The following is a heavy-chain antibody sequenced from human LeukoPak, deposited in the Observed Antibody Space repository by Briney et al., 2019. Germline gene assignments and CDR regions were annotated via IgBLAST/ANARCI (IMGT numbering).Heavy chain of an antibody. V-gene: IGHV4-59*08. CDR3: ARRSRSGSHFDI. CDR1: GGSISSFY. CDR2: IYYSGST. Sequence: SETLSLTRTVSGGSISSFYWRWVRQPPGQGLEWIGYIYYSGSTNYNPSLKSRVTISVDTSKNQFSLKLSSVTAADTAVYYCARRSRSGSHFDIWGQGTMVTVSS. D-gene: IGHD3-22*01. J-gene: IGHJ3*02.